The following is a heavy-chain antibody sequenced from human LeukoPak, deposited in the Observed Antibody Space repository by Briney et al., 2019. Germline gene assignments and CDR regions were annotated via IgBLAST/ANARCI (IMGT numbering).Heavy chain of an antibody. J-gene: IGHJ4*02. CDR1: GFTFSSYS. V-gene: IGHV3-21*01. CDR2: ISSSSSYI. CDR3: ARDKSGSYYFDY. Sequence: PGGSLRLSCAASGFTFSSYSMNWVRQAPRKGLEWVSSISSSSSYIYYADSVKGRFTISRDNAKNSLYLQMNSLRAEDTAVYYCARDKSGSYYFDYWGQGTLVTVSS. D-gene: IGHD1-26*01.